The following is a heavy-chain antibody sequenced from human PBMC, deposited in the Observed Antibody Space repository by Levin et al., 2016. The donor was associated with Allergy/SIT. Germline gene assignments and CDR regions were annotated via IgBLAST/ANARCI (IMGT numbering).Heavy chain of an antibody. CDR2: INTNTGNP. J-gene: IGHJ6*02. Sequence: WVRQAPGQGLEWMGWINTNTGNPTYAQGFTGRFVFSLDTSVSTAYLQISSLKAEDTAVYYCARVDIVATIPKTYYYYYYPMDVWGQGTTVTVSS. V-gene: IGHV7-4-1*02. CDR3: ARVDIVATIPKTYYYYYYPMDV. D-gene: IGHD5-12*01.